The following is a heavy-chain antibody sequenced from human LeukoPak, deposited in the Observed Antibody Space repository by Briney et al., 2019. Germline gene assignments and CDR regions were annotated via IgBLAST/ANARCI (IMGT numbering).Heavy chain of an antibody. CDR3: ARGNLAAAGNY. V-gene: IGHV4-38-2*02. Sequence: SETLSLTCTVSGYSISSGYYWGWIRQPPGKGLEWIGSIYYSGTTYYNPSLKSRVTISVDTSKNQFSLKLSSVTAADTAVYYCARGNLAAAGNYWGQGALVTVSS. CDR2: IYYSGTT. J-gene: IGHJ4*02. CDR1: GYSISSGYY. D-gene: IGHD6-13*01.